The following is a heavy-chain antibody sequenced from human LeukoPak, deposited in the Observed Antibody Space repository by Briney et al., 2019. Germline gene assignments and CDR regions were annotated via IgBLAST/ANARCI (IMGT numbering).Heavy chain of an antibody. CDR2: IKQDGSEK. CDR3: VTEVSGSFPT. V-gene: IGHV3-7*03. D-gene: IGHD1-26*01. Sequence: PGGSLRLSCAASGFTFSSYWMSWLRQAPGKGREWVANIKQDGSEKYYVDSVRGRFTISRDNAKNSLYLQMNSLKSEDTAVYYCVTEVSGSFPTWGQGTLVTVSS. CDR1: GFTFSSYW. J-gene: IGHJ4*02.